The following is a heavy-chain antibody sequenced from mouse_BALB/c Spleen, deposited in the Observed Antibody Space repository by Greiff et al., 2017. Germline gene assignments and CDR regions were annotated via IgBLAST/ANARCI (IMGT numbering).Heavy chain of an antibody. Sequence: QVQLQQSGAELVRPGASVTLSCKASGYTFTDYEMHWVKQTPVHGLEWIGAIDPETGGTAYNQKFKGKATLTADKSSSTAYMELRSLTSEDSAVYYCTRDGNYAYYAMDYWGQGTSVTVSS. CDR2: IDPETGGT. CDR3: TRDGNYAYYAMDY. V-gene: IGHV1-15*01. D-gene: IGHD2-1*01. J-gene: IGHJ4*01. CDR1: GYTFTDYE.